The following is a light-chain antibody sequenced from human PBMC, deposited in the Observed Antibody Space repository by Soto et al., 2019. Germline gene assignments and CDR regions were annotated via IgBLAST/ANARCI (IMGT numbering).Light chain of an antibody. CDR2: FGS. Sequence: EIVMTQSPLTLPVTPGESASISCRSSQSLLYNNTYNYLDWYVQKPGQSPQLLIYFGSNRAPGVPDRFSGSGPGTDFTLKINRVEAEDVGTYYCMQALQSLTFGQGTRLEIK. J-gene: IGKJ5*01. CDR3: MQALQSLT. CDR1: QSLLYNNTYNY. V-gene: IGKV2-28*01.